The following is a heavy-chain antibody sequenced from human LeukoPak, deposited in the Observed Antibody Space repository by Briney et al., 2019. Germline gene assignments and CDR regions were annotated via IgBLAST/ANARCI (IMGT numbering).Heavy chain of an antibody. CDR3: ARVPRGDPDFDY. J-gene: IGHJ4*02. Sequence: AAVTVSCKACGYTFTSYGISGVRQAPGQGLEGMGWISAYNGNTNYAQRLQGRVTMTTDTSTSTAYMELRSLRSDDTAVYYCARVPRGDPDFDYWGQGTLVTVSS. CDR1: GYTFTSYG. D-gene: IGHD3-16*01. V-gene: IGHV1-18*01. CDR2: ISAYNGNT.